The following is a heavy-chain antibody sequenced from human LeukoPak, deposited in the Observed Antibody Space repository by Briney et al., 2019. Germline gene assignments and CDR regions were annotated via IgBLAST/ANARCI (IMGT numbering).Heavy chain of an antibody. CDR3: AGETTDPIAADPAGWFDP. Sequence: SETLSLTCTVSGGSISSYYWSWIRQPPGKGLEWIGYIYYSGSTNYNPSLKSRVTISVDTSKNQFSLKLSSVTAADTAVYYCAGETTDPIAADPAGWFDPWGQGTLVTVSS. CDR1: GGSISSYY. V-gene: IGHV4-59*01. J-gene: IGHJ5*02. D-gene: IGHD6-13*01. CDR2: IYYSGST.